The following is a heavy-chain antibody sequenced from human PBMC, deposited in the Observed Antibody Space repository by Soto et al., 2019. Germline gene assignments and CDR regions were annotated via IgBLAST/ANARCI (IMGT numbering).Heavy chain of an antibody. V-gene: IGHV3-33*01. CDR3: ARAAGRYGDYEFDY. CDR1: GFTFSSYG. D-gene: IGHD4-17*01. CDR2: IWYDGSNK. J-gene: IGHJ4*02. Sequence: VQLLESGGGLVQPGGSLRLSCAASGFTFSSYGMHWVRQAPGKGLEWVAVIWYDGSNKYYADSVKGRFTISRDNSKNTLYLQMNSLRAEDTAVYFCARAAGRYGDYEFDYWGQGTLVTVSS.